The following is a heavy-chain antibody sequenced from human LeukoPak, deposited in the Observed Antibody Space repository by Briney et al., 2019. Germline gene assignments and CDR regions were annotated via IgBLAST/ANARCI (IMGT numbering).Heavy chain of an antibody. CDR3: ARDPGTIDNFWSGRSRAGMDV. D-gene: IGHD3-3*01. CDR2: ISGSGSST. CDR1: GFTFSSYA. V-gene: IGHV3-23*01. J-gene: IGHJ6*02. Sequence: GGSLRLSCAASGFTFSSYAMSWVRQAPGKGLEWVSAISGSGSSTYYADSVKGRFTISRDNSKNTLYLQMNSLRAEDTAVYYCARDPGTIDNFWSGRSRAGMDVWGQGTTVTVSS.